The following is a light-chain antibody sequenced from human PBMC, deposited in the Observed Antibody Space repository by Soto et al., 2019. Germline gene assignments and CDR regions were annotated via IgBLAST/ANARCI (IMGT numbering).Light chain of an antibody. V-gene: IGLV2-14*01. Sequence: QSALTQPASVSGSPGQSITISCTGTSSDICGYNYVSWYQQHPGKAPKLMIYEVSNRPSGVSNRFSGSKSGNTASLTISGLQAEDEAEYYCSSYTSTITPVLFGGGTKLTVL. CDR3: SSYTSTITPVL. CDR2: EVS. J-gene: IGLJ2*01. CDR1: SSDICGYNY.